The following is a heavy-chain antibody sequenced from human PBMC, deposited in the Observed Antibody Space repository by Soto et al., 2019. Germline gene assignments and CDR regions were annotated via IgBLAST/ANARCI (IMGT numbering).Heavy chain of an antibody. Sequence: TLSLTCTVSGGSISSGDYYWSWIRQPPGKGLEWIGYIYYSGSTYYDPSLKSRVTXXVDTSKNQFSLKLSSVTAADTAVYYCARVVYYDSSGKDAFDIWGQGTMVTVS. J-gene: IGHJ3*02. D-gene: IGHD3-22*01. V-gene: IGHV4-30-4*01. CDR1: GGSISSGDYY. CDR2: IYYSGST. CDR3: ARVVYYDSSGKDAFDI.